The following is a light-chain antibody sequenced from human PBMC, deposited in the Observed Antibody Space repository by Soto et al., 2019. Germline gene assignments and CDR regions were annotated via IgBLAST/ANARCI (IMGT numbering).Light chain of an antibody. V-gene: IGLV2-23*01. J-gene: IGLJ3*02. Sequence: QSALTQPASVSGSPGQSITISCTGTGSDVENYNLVSWYQQHPGKAPKLIIYEGSKRPSGVSNRFSGSKSGNTASLTISGLQAEDEADYYCCSYAGSSTWVFGGGTKLTVL. CDR2: EGS. CDR1: GSDVENYNL. CDR3: CSYAGSSTWV.